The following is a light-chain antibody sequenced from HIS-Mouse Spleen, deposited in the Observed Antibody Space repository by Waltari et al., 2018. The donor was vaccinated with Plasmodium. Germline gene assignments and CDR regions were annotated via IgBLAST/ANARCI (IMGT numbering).Light chain of an antibody. J-gene: IGLJ2*01. CDR2: QDS. CDR1: HVGDKY. CDR3: QAWDSSTVV. Sequence: SYELTQPPSVSVSPGQTASITCFGGHVGDKYACWYQQKPGQSPVLVIYQDSKRPSGIPERFSGSNSGNTATLTISGTQAMDEADYYCQAWDSSTVVFGGGTKLTVL. V-gene: IGLV3-1*01.